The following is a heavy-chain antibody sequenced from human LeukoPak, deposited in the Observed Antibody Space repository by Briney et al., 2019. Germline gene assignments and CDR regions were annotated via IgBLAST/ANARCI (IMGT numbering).Heavy chain of an antibody. CDR2: ISGSGGST. V-gene: IGHV3-23*01. CDR1: GFTVSSNY. CDR3: AKGARLRVSCDY. Sequence: PGGSLRLSCAASGFTVSSNYMSWVRQAPGKGLEWVSAISGSGGSTYYADSVKGRFTISRDNSKNTLYLQMNSLRAKDTAVYYCAKGARLRVSCDYWGQGTLVTVSS. D-gene: IGHD3-16*01. J-gene: IGHJ4*02.